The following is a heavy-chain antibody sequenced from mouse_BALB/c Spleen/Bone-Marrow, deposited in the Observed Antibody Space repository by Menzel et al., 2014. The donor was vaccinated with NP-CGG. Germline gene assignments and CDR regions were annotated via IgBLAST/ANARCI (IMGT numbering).Heavy chain of an antibody. J-gene: IGHJ3*01. CDR3: ARLSHYGRFAY. CDR1: GFDFSRYW. D-gene: IGHD1-1*01. V-gene: IGHV4-1*02. Sequence: EVQRVESGGGLVQPGGSLKLSCAASGFDFSRYWMSWVRQAPGKGLEWIGEINPDSSTINYTPSLKYKFIISRDNAKNTLYLQMRKVRSEDTALYYCARLSHYGRFAYWGQGTLVTVSA. CDR2: INPDSSTI.